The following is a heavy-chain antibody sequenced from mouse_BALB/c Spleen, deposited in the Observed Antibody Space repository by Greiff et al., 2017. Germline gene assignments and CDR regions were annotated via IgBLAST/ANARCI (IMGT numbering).Heavy chain of an antibody. V-gene: IGHV1-69*01. CDR1: GYTFTDYW. CDR2: IDTSDSYT. J-gene: IGHJ4*01. CDR3: ARRDGKIRWAMDY. D-gene: IGHD2-1*01. Sequence: QVQLQQPGAELVMPGASVKMSCKASGYTFTDYWMHWVKQRPGQGLEWIGAIDTSDSYTSYNQKFKGKATLTVDESSSTAYMQLSSLTSEDSAVYYCARRDGKIRWAMDYWGQGTSVTVSS.